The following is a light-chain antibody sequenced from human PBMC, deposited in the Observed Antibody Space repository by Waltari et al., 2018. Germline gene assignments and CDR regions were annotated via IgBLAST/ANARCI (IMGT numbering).Light chain of an antibody. J-gene: IGKJ4*01. CDR2: AAS. V-gene: IGKV1-39*01. CDR3: QQSYSTPLT. Sequence: DIQMTQPPSSLSAPVGDRVTITCWASTSISSYLNWYQQKPGKAPKLLIYAASSLQSGVPSRFSGSGSGTDFTLTISSLQPEDFATYYCQQSYSTPLTFGGGTKVEIK. CDR1: TSISSY.